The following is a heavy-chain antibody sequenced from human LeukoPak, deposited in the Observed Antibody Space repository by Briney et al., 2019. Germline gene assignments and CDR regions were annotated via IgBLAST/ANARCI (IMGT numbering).Heavy chain of an antibody. Sequence: GSSVKVSCEASGGIFSSHAISWVRQAPGQGLEWMGRIIPVLGVVNYAQKFQGRVTITADKSTNTAYTELSSLRYEDTAVYYCARSSYCDGDCYAYGMDVWGQGTTVIVSS. V-gene: IGHV1-69*04. J-gene: IGHJ6*02. CDR2: IIPVLGVV. D-gene: IGHD2-21*02. CDR3: ARSSYCDGDCYAYGMDV. CDR1: GGIFSSHA.